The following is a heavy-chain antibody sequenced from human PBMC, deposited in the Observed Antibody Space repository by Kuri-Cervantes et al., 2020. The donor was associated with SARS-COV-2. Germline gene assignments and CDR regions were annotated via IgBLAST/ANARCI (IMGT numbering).Heavy chain of an antibody. J-gene: IGHJ3*02. V-gene: IGHV3-30*01. CDR1: GFTFSSYA. CDR3: ARDNIRTSNSGYDEDGAFDI. CDR2: ISYDGSNK. D-gene: IGHD5-12*01. Sequence: GGSLRLSCAASGFTFSSYAMHWVRQAPGKGLEWVAVISYDGSNKYYADSVKGRFTISRDNSKNTLYLQMNSLRAEDTAVYYCARDNIRTSNSGYDEDGAFDIWGQGTMVTVSS.